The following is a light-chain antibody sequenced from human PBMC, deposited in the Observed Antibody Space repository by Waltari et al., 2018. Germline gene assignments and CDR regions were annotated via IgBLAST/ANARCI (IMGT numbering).Light chain of an antibody. CDR2: DNN. J-gene: IGLJ2*01. CDR3: QSYDRSLSGSV. CDR1: SSNIGAGYD. Sequence: QSVLTQPPSVSGAPGQRVTISCTGSSSNIGAGYDVHWYQQLPGTAPKLLIYDNNNRPSGVPDRFSGPKSGTSASLAIPGLQAEDEADYFCQSYDRSLSGSVFGGGTKLTVL. V-gene: IGLV1-40*01.